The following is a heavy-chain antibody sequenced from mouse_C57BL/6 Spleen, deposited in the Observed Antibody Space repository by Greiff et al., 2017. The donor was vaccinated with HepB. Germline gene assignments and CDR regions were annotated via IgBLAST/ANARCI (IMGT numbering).Heavy chain of an antibody. V-gene: IGHV14-4*01. CDR2: IDPENGDT. J-gene: IGHJ2*01. CDR3: TTDSSGYFFDY. D-gene: IGHD3-2*02. CDR1: GFNIKDDY. Sequence: VQLQQSGAELVRPGASVKLSCTASGFNIKDDYMHWVKQRPEQGLEWIGWIDPENGDTEYASKFQGKATITADTSSNTAYLQLSSLTSVDTAVYYCTTDSSGYFFDYWGQGTTLTVSS.